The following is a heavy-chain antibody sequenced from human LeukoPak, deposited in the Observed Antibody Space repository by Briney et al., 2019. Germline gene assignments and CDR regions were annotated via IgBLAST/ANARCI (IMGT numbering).Heavy chain of an antibody. CDR1: GGSISSYY. CDR2: IYYSGST. V-gene: IGHV4-59*01. D-gene: IGHD6-19*01. Sequence: SETLSLTCTVSGGSISSYYWSWIRQPPGKGLEWIGYIYYSGSTNYNPSLKSRVTISVDTSKNQFSLKLSSVTAADTAVYYCARVSGYSSGWYPGDWFDPWGQGTLVTVSS. CDR3: ARVSGYSSGWYPGDWFDP. J-gene: IGHJ5*02.